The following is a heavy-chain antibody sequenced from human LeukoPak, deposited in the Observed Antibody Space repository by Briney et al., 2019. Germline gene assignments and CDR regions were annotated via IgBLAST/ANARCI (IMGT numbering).Heavy chain of an antibody. D-gene: IGHD5-18*01. CDR2: IYNSATT. J-gene: IGHJ5*02. CDR3: ARDPRGYSYEGWFDP. Sequence: SETLSLTCTVSGGSISSDYWSWIRQSPGKGLEWIGSIYNSATTDYNPSLKSRVTISVDTSKNQFSLKLSSVTAADTAVYYCARDPRGYSYEGWFDPWGQGTLVTVSS. V-gene: IGHV4-59*01. CDR1: GGSISSDY.